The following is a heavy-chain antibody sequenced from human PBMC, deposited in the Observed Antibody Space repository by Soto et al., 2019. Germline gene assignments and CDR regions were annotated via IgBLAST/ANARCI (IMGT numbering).Heavy chain of an antibody. CDR2: IYYRGTT. J-gene: IGHJ6*02. V-gene: IGHV4-30-2*01. CDR1: NGSASSGTYS. Sequence: PSETLSLTCTVSNGSASSGTYSWSWVRQPPGKGLEWIGYIYYRGTTYYTPSLKSRLTMSMDRANDPFSLNLTSVTAADTAVYFCARGHYYYGMDVWGQGITVTVSS. CDR3: ARGHYYYGMDV.